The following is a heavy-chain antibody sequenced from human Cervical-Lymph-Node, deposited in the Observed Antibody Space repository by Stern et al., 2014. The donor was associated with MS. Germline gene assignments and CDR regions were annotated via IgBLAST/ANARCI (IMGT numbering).Heavy chain of an antibody. V-gene: IGHV4-39*01. J-gene: IGHJ2*01. CDR1: GGSISSSSYY. CDR3: VGYRNWYFDL. CDR2: IYYSGST. Sequence: QLQLQESGPGLVKPSETLSLTCTVSGGSISSSSYYWGWIRQPPGKGLEWIGGIYYSGSTYYNPSLKSRVTISVETSKNQFSLKLSSVTAADTAVYYCVGYRNWYFDLWGRGTLVTVSS. D-gene: IGHD3-16*02.